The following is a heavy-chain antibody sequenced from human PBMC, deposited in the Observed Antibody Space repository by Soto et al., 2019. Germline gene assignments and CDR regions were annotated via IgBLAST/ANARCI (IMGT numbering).Heavy chain of an antibody. D-gene: IGHD3-3*01. Sequence: GGSLRLSCAASGFTFDDYAMHWVRQAPGKGLEWVSGISWNSGSIGYADSVKGRFTISRDNAKNSLYLQMNSLRAEGTALYYCAKDTYYDPRATFDIWGQGTMVTVSS. CDR1: GFTFDDYA. CDR2: ISWNSGSI. CDR3: AKDTYYDPRATFDI. V-gene: IGHV3-9*01. J-gene: IGHJ3*02.